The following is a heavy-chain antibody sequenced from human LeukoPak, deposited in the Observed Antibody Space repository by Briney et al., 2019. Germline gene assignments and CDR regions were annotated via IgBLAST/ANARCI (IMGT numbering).Heavy chain of an antibody. CDR2: ISWNSGSI. D-gene: IGHD3-10*01. CDR1: GFTFDDYA. CDR3: AKSYYGSGSYYNAGFDY. J-gene: IGHJ4*02. Sequence: GGSLRLSCAASGFTFDDYAMHWVRQAPGKGLEWVSGISWNSGSIGYADSVKGRFTISRDNAKNSLYLQMNSLRAEDTALYYCAKSYYGSGSYYNAGFDYWGQGTLVTVSS. V-gene: IGHV3-9*01.